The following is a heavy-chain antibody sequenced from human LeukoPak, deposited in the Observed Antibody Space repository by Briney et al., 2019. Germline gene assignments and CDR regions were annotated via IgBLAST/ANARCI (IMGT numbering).Heavy chain of an antibody. CDR1: GFTFDDYA. J-gene: IGHJ4*02. CDR3: AKSRGRLDYGDRPARFDY. V-gene: IGHV3-23*01. Sequence: GGSLRLSCAASGFTFDDYAMSWVRQAPGKGLEWVSAISGSGGSTYYADSVKGRFTISRDNSKNTLYLQMNSLRAEDTAVYYCAKSRGRLDYGDRPARFDYWGQGTLVTVSS. D-gene: IGHD4-17*01. CDR2: ISGSGGST.